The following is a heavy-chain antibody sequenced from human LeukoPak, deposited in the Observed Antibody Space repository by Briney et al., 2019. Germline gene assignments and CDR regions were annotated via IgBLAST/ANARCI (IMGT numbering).Heavy chain of an antibody. Sequence: GGPLRLSCAASGFTFSSYSMNWVRQAPGKGLGWVSYISSSSSTIYYADSVKGRFTISRDNAKNSLYLQMDSLRAEDTAVYYCARVHDYSNYGWYFDLWGRGTLVTVSS. J-gene: IGHJ2*01. CDR1: GFTFSSYS. D-gene: IGHD4-11*01. CDR3: ARVHDYSNYGWYFDL. CDR2: ISSSSSTI. V-gene: IGHV3-48*01.